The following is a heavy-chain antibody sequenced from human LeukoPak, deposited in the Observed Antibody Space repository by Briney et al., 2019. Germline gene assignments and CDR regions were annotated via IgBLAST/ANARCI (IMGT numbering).Heavy chain of an antibody. D-gene: IGHD3-22*01. CDR3: ARALTMIVVVITFPHDAFDI. V-gene: IGHV1-2*02. Sequence: SVKVSCKASGYTFTGYYMHRVRQAPGQGLEWMGWINPNSGGTNYAQKFQGRVTMTRDTSISTAYMELSRLRSDDTAVYYCARALTMIVVVITFPHDAFDIWGQGTMVTVSS. CDR1: GYTFTGYY. CDR2: INPNSGGT. J-gene: IGHJ3*02.